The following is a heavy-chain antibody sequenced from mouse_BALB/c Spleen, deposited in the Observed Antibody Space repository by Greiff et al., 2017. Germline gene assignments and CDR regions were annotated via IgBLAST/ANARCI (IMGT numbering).Heavy chain of an antibody. CDR3: ARESGTDWYFDV. V-gene: IGHV5-6-3*01. Sequence: EVQRVESGGGLVQPGGSLKLSCAASGFTFSSYGMSWVRQTPDKRLELVATINSNGGSTYYPDSVKGRFTISRDNAKNTLYLQMSSLKSEDTAMYYCARESGTDWYFDVWGAGTTVTVSS. J-gene: IGHJ1*01. D-gene: IGHD4-1*01. CDR2: INSNGGST. CDR1: GFTFSSYG.